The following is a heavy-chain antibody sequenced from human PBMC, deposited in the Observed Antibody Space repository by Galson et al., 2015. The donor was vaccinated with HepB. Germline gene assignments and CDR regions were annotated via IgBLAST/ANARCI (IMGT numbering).Heavy chain of an antibody. CDR2: FDPEDGET. J-gene: IGHJ4*02. Sequence: SVKVSCKVSGYTLTELSMHWVRQAPGKGLEWMGGFDPEDGETIYAQKFQGRVTMTEDTSTDTAYMEPSSLRSEDTAVYYCATDLFEWEPHDYWGQGTLATVSS. CDR1: GYTLTELS. D-gene: IGHD1-26*01. CDR3: ATDLFEWEPHDY. V-gene: IGHV1-24*01.